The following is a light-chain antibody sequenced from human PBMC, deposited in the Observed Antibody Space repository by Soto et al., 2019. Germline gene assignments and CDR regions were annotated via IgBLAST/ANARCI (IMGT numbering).Light chain of an antibody. CDR2: GNT. V-gene: IGLV1-40*01. CDR3: QSYDSSLSASYV. J-gene: IGLJ1*01. CDR1: SSNIGAGCE. Sequence: VLTQPPSVSGAPGQRVTISCTGCSSNIGAGCEVHWYQHLPGKAPKLLIYGNTNRPSGVPDRFSGSKSGTSASLAITGLQAEDEADYYRQSYDSSLSASYVFGGGTKVTVL.